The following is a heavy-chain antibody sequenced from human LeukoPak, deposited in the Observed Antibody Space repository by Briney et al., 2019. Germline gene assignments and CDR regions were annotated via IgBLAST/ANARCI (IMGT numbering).Heavy chain of an antibody. D-gene: IGHD6-13*01. CDR3: ARDFSAGSFDY. J-gene: IGHJ4*02. CDR2: IYTSGST. V-gene: IGHV4-4*07. CDR1: GGSISSYY. Sequence: SETLSLTCTVSGGSISSYYWSWIRQPAGKGLEWIGRIYTSGSTNYNPSLKSRVTMSVDTSKNQFSLKPGSVAAADTAVYYCARDFSAGSFDYWGQGTLVTVSS.